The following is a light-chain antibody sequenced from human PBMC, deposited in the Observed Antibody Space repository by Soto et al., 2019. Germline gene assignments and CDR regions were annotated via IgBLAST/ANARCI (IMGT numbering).Light chain of an antibody. CDR3: QQFDDLPLT. CDR1: HDIKKY. CDR2: DVS. J-gene: IGKJ4*01. Sequence: DIQMTQSPSSLSASVGDRVTITCQASHDIKKYLNWYQQKAHKVPKLLIHDVSTLATGVPSRFTGGGSGTDFTLTINSLQPEDVATYYCQQFDDLPLTFGGGTKVDIK. V-gene: IGKV1-33*01.